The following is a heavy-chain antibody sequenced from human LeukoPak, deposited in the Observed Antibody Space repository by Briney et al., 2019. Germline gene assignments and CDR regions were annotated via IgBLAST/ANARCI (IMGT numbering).Heavy chain of an antibody. V-gene: IGHV4-4*09. CDR1: GGSISTYY. J-gene: IGHJ4*02. D-gene: IGHD6-6*01. CDR3: ARHDAGIAARPFDN. Sequence: SETLSLTCTVSGGSISTYYWSWIRRPPGKGLEWIAYIHASGPTNYNPSLKSRITISVDTSENQFSLKLSSVTAADTAVYYCARHDAGIAARPFDNWGQGTLVTVSS. CDR2: IHASGPT.